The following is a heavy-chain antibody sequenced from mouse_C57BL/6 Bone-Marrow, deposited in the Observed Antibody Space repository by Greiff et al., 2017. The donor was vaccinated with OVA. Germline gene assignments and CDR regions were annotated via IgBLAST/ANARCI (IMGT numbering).Heavy chain of an antibody. CDR2: IRNKANGYTT. CDR1: GFTFTDYY. CDR3: ASSYYYGPYWYFDV. J-gene: IGHJ1*03. Sequence: EVQLVESGGGLVQPGGSLSLSCAASGFTFTDYYMSWVRQPPGKALEWLGFIRNKANGYTTEYSASVKGRFTISRDNSQSILYLQMNALRAEDSATYYCASSYYYGPYWYFDVWGTGTTVTVSS. D-gene: IGHD1-1*01. V-gene: IGHV7-3*01.